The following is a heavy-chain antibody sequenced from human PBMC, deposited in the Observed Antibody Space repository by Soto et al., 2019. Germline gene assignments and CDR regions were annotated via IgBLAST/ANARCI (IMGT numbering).Heavy chain of an antibody. V-gene: IGHV4-59*01. J-gene: IGHJ4*02. CDR1: GGSISSYY. D-gene: IGHD3-22*01. CDR2: IYYSGST. CDR3: ASSYYYDSSGYLPDY. Sequence: SETLSLTCTVSGGSISSYYWSWIRQPPEKGLEWIGYIYYSGSTNYNPSLKSRVTISVDTSKNQFSLKLSSVTAADTAVYYCASSYYYDSSGYLPDYWGQGTLVTVS.